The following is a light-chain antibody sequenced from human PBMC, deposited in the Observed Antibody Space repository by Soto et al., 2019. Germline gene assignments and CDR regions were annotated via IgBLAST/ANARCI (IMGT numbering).Light chain of an antibody. J-gene: IGLJ3*02. V-gene: IGLV1-47*01. CDR3: AAWDDSLSSPV. Sequence: QSVLTQPPSVSGAPGQRVIISCTGSSSNIGADYAVHWYQQLPGTAPKLLIYRNNQRPSGVPDRFSGSKSGTSASLAISGLRSEDEADYYCAAWDDSLSSPVFGGGTKLTVL. CDR2: RNN. CDR1: SSNIGADY.